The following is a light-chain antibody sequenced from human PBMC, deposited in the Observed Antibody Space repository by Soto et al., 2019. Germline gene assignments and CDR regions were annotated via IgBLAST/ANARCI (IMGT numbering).Light chain of an antibody. J-gene: IGLJ2*01. CDR1: SSDVGGYNY. CDR2: EVS. CDR3: SSYTSSNTLV. V-gene: IGLV2-14*01. Sequence: QSALTQPASVSGSPGQSITISCTGTSSDVGGYNYVSWYQQHPGKAPKLMIYEVSNRPSGVSDRFSGSKSGNTASLTISGLRAEDESDYYCSSYTSSNTLVFGGGTKLTVL.